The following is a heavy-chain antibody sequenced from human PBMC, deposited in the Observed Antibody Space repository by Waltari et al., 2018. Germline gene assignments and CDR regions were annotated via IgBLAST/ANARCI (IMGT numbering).Heavy chain of an antibody. CDR1: GFTFGDYA. Sequence: EVQLVESGGGLVQPGRSLRLSCTASGFTFGDYAMSWVRQAPGKGLEWVGFIRSKAYGETTEYAAYVKGRFTISRDDSKSIAYLQMNSLKTEDTAVYYCTTYYDFWSGYSVIDYWGQGTLVTVSS. V-gene: IGHV3-49*04. CDR3: TTYYDFWSGYSVIDY. J-gene: IGHJ4*02. D-gene: IGHD3-3*01. CDR2: IRSKAYGETT.